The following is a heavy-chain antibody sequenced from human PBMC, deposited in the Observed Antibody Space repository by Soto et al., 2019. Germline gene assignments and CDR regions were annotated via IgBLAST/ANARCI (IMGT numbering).Heavy chain of an antibody. J-gene: IGHJ3*02. Sequence: ASVKVSCKASGGTFNTYAISWVRQAPGQGLEWMGGIIPIFGTANYAQKFQGRVTITADKSTSTVYMELSSLRSEDTAVYYCAREWETAMVKGRDAFDIWGPGTIVTISS. V-gene: IGHV1-69*06. CDR1: GGTFNTYA. CDR3: AREWETAMVKGRDAFDI. D-gene: IGHD5-18*01. CDR2: IIPIFGTA.